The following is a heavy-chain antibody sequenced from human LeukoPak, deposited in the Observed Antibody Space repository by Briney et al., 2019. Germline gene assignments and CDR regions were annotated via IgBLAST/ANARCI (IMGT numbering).Heavy chain of an antibody. D-gene: IGHD6-13*01. J-gene: IGHJ4*02. CDR1: GFTFSSYA. CDR2: ISGSGGGT. V-gene: IGHV3-23*01. CDR3: AKDNQQLAAAGYPFDY. Sequence: GGSLRLSCAASGFTFSSYAMSWVRQAPGKGLEWVSGISGSGGGTYYADSVKGRFTISRDNSNNTLYLQMNSLRAEDTAVYYCAKDNQQLAAAGYPFDYWGQGTLVTVSS.